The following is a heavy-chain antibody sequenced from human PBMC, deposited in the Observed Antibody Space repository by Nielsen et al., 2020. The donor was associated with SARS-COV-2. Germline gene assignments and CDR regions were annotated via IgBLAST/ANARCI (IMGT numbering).Heavy chain of an antibody. CDR3: AKHREQLVGWGTGRGGDF. CDR2: ISGSGDST. Sequence: WLRQPPGKGLEWASSISGSGDSTYYADSVKGRFTISRDTSKNTLYLQMNSLRAEDTAVYYCAKHREQLVGWGTGRGGDFWGQGTLVTVSS. J-gene: IGHJ4*02. D-gene: IGHD6-6*01. V-gene: IGHV3-23*01.